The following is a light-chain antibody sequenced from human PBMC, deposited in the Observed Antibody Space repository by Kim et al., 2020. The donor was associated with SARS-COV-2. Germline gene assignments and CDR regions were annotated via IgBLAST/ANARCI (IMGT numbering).Light chain of an antibody. CDR1: SLRSYY. CDR2: SKN. CDR3: NSRDSNDNVV. J-gene: IGLJ2*01. Sequence: VALGQTVRITCQGDSLRSYYASWYQQKPGQAPILVIYSKNNRPSGIPDRFSGSSSGNTASLTITGTQAGDEADYYCNSRDSNDNVVFGGGTQLTVL. V-gene: IGLV3-19*01.